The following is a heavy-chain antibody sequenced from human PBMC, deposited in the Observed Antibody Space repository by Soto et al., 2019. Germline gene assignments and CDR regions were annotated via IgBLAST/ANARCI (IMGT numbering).Heavy chain of an antibody. Sequence: ASVKVSCKASGYTFTSYYMHWVRQAPGQGLEWMGIINPSGGSTSYAQKFQGRVTMTRDTSTSTVYMELSSLRSEDTAVYYCASGSMTTVTAPYYYYGMDVWGQGTTVTVSS. CDR2: INPSGGST. CDR3: ASGSMTTVTAPYYYYGMDV. J-gene: IGHJ6*02. V-gene: IGHV1-46*03. CDR1: GYTFTSYY. D-gene: IGHD4-17*01.